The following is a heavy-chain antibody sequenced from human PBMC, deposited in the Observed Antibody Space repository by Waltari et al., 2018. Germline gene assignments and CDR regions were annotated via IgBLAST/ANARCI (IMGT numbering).Heavy chain of an antibody. CDR2: SIPSFGTA. V-gene: IGHV1-69*01. CDR1: GGTFSSYA. D-gene: IGHD3-22*01. CDR3: ARAAIAYYYDSSGYYPGRPDY. Sequence: QVQLVQSGAEVKKPGSSVKVSCQASGGTFSSYAITWVRPAPGNGLEWMGGSIPSFGTANYAQKCQGRVTITADESTSTAYMELSSLRSEDTAVYYCARAAIAYYYDSSGYYPGRPDYWGQGTLVTVSS. J-gene: IGHJ4*02.